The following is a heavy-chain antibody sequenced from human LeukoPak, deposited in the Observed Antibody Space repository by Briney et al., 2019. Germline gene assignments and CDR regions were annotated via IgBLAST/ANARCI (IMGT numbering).Heavy chain of an antibody. CDR1: GYTFTGYY. D-gene: IGHD2-15*01. V-gene: IGHV1-2*02. J-gene: IGHJ4*02. CDR3: ASLVGSGGYDPENYLDS. CDR2: INPNSGGT. Sequence: ASVKVSCKASGYTFTGYYKHWVRQAPGQGLEWMGWINPNSGGTNYAQKFQGRVTMTRDTSISTAYMELSRLRSDDTAVYFCASLVGSGGYDPENYLDSWGERTLVTVSP.